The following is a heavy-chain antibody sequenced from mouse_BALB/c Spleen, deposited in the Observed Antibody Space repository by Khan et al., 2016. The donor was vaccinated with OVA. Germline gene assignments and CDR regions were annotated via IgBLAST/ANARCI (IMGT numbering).Heavy chain of an antibody. CDR1: GYTFTDYY. V-gene: IGHV1-77*01. Sequence: VQLQQSGAELARPGASVTLSCKASGYTFTDYYINWMRQRTGQGLEWIGEIYPGSDNTYYNEKFKGKATLTADKSSSPAYMQLSSLTSEDSAVYFCAREWAAGFPYWGQGTLVTVSA. CDR3: AREWAAGFPY. J-gene: IGHJ3*01. CDR2: IYPGSDNT.